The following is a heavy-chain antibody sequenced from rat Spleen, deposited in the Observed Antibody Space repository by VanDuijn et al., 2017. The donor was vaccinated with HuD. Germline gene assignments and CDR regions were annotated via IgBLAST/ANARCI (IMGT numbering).Heavy chain of an antibody. Sequence: EVQLVESGGGLVQPGRSLKLSCAASGFTFSPFAMAWVRQAPGKGLEWVASITNIAGRTHYPDSVKGRFTISRDIAKSTLFLQMNSLKSEDTATYYCARQDYGGYWFAYWGQGTLVTVSS. D-gene: IGHD1-11*01. J-gene: IGHJ3*01. CDR2: ITNIAGRT. CDR1: GFTFSPFA. CDR3: ARQDYGGYWFAY. V-gene: IGHV5-31*01.